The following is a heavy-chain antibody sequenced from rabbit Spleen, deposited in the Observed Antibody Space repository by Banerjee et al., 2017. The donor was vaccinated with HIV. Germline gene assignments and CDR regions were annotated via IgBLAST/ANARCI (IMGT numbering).Heavy chain of an antibody. CDR3: ARDGAGGSYFAL. J-gene: IGHJ3*01. D-gene: IGHD8-1*01. Sequence: QEQVVESGGGLVQPEGSLTLTCTASGFSFSNKAVMCWVRQAPGKGLEWIGYIDPVFGITYYANWVNGRFSISRENAQNTVFLQMTSLTAADTATYFCARDGAGGSYFALWGQGTLVTVS. V-gene: IGHV1S47*01. CDR2: IDPVFGIT. CDR1: GFSFSNKA.